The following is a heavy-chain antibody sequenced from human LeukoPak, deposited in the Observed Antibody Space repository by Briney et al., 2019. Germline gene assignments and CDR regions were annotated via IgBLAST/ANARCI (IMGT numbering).Heavy chain of an antibody. Sequence: GGSLRLSCAVSGFTFSSYAIHWVRQAPGKGLEWVAVISYDGSNKYYADSVKGRFTISRDNSKNTLYLQMNSLRAEDTAVYYCARDFPNYCGSGGDYWGQGTLVTVSS. J-gene: IGHJ4*02. D-gene: IGHD3-10*01. CDR1: GFTFSSYA. V-gene: IGHV3-30*04. CDR2: ISYDGSNK. CDR3: ARDFPNYCGSGGDY.